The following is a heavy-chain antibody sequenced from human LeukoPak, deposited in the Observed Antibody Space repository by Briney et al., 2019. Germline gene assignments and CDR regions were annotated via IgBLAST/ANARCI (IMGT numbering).Heavy chain of an antibody. Sequence: ETLSLTCAVYGGSFSGYYMSWVRQAPGKGLEWVSVIYSGGSTYYADSVRGRFTISRDNSKNTLYLQMNSLRAEDTAVYYCARNSGSYFGYYYYYMDVWGKGTTVTVSS. J-gene: IGHJ6*03. CDR3: ARNSGSYFGYYYYYMDV. CDR2: IYSGGST. CDR1: GGSFSGYY. V-gene: IGHV3-53*01. D-gene: IGHD1-26*01.